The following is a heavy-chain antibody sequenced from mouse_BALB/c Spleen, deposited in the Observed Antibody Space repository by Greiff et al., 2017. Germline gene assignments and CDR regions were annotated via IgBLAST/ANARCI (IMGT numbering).Heavy chain of an antibody. CDR1: GFTFNTYA. D-gene: IGHD2-3*01. Sequence: EVKLEESGGGLVQPKGSLKLSCAASGFTFNTYAMNWVRQAPGKGLEWVARIRSKSNNYATYYADSVKDRFTISRDDSQSMLYLQMNNLKTEDTAMYYCVRLDGYFSWFAYWGQGTLVTVSA. CDR3: VRLDGYFSWFAY. J-gene: IGHJ3*01. CDR2: IRSKSNNYAT. V-gene: IGHV10-1*02.